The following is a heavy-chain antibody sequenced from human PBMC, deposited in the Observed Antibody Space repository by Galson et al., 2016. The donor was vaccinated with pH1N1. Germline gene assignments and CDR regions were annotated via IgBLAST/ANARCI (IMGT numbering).Heavy chain of an antibody. Sequence: SVKVSCKASGYSFANFGINWVRQAPGQGLDWMGWISPYNGNTDYAQRFQGRLTMTADRSTSTAYMHLKGLTSDDTAVYYCATGHHYETSGYAADYWGQGTLVTVSS. V-gene: IGHV1-18*01. CDR3: ATGHHYETSGYAADY. CDR2: ISPYNGNT. D-gene: IGHD3-22*01. J-gene: IGHJ4*02. CDR1: GYSFANFG.